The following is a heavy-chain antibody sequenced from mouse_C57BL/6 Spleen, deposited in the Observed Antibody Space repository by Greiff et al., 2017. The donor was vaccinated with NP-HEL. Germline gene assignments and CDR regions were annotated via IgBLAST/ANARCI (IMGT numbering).Heavy chain of an antibody. J-gene: IGHJ2*01. CDR2: ISSGSSTI. CDR1: GFTFSDYG. V-gene: IGHV5-17*01. Sequence: DVKLVESGGGLVKPGGSLKLSCAASGFTFSDYGMHWVRQAPEKGLEWVAYISSGSSTIYYADTVKGRFTISTDNAKNTLFLQMTSLRSEDTAMYYCARGGGHYGDYFDYWGQGTTLTVSS. CDR3: ARGGGHYGDYFDY. D-gene: IGHD1-1*01.